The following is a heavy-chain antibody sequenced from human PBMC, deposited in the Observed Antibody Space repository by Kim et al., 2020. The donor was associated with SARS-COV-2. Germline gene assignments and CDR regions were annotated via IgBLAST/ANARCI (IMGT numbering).Heavy chain of an antibody. D-gene: IGHD1-1*01. CDR3: ARRDHPPDERNWCDP. J-gene: IGHJ5*02. Sequence: PSIKSRVTISVDKSKNQFSLRLRSVTAADTPVYYCARRDHPPDERNWCDPWGQGTLVTVSS. V-gene: IGHV4-39*01.